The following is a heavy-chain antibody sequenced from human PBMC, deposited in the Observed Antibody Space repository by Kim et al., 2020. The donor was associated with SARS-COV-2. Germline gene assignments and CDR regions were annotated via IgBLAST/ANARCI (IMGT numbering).Heavy chain of an antibody. V-gene: IGHV3-23*01. Sequence: GGSLRLSCAASGFTFSSYAMNWVRQAPGKGLEWVSVISGSEESSANDGTTYYADSVKGRFTISRDNSKNTLYLQMNSLRADDTAVYYCAKGIHALTIREGFDIWGQGTMVTVSS. CDR1: GFTFSSYA. CDR2: ISGSEESSANDGTT. CDR3: AKGIHALTIREGFDI. J-gene: IGHJ3*02. D-gene: IGHD1-1*01.